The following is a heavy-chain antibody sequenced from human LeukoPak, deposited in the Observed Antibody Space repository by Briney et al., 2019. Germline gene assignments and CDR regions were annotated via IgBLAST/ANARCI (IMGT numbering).Heavy chain of an antibody. CDR2: ISSSSTYI. D-gene: IGHD4-23*01. V-gene: IGHV3-21*01. CDR1: GFSFSNCS. J-gene: IGHJ3*02. CDR3: AGDYEGNLAFDI. Sequence: GGFLRLSCAASGFSFSNCSMNWVRQAPGKGLEWVSSISSSSTYIYYADSLESRFTISRDNVRNSLYLQMNSLRAEDTAVYYCAGDYEGNLAFDIWGQGTMVTVSS.